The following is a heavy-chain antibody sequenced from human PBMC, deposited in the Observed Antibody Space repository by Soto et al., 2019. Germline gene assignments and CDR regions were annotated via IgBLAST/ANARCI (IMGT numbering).Heavy chain of an antibody. CDR1: GGSISSYY. Sequence: PSETLSLTCTVSGGSISSYYWSWIRQPPGKGLEWIGYIYYSGSTNYNPSLKSRVTISVDTSKNQFSLKLSSVTAADTAVYYCARHKMGYYYHYYMAVWGKGTTVTVSS. J-gene: IGHJ6*03. CDR3: ARHKMGYYYHYYMAV. CDR2: IYYSGST. V-gene: IGHV4-59*08.